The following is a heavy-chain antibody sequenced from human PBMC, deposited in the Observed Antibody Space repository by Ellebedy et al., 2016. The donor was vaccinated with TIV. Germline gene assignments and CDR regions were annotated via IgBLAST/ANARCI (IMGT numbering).Heavy chain of an antibody. Sequence: MPGGSLRLSCAVYGGSFSGYYWSWIRQPPGKGLEWIGEINHSGTTQYNPSLKSRVTISVDSSKNQLSRNLSSVTAADTAVDYCAREKWSDADWGQGTLVTVSS. CDR2: INHSGTT. D-gene: IGHD1-26*01. J-gene: IGHJ4*02. CDR1: GGSFSGYY. V-gene: IGHV4-34*01. CDR3: AREKWSDAD.